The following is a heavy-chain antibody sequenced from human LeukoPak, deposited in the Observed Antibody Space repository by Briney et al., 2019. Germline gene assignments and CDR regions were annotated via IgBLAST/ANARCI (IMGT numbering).Heavy chain of an antibody. D-gene: IGHD3-22*01. CDR1: GFTFDDYA. CDR2: ISGDGGST. V-gene: IGHV3-43*02. J-gene: IGHJ4*02. Sequence: GGSLRLSCAASGFTFDDYAMHWVRQAPGKGLEWVSLISGDGGSTYYADSVKGRFTISRDNSKNSLYLQMNSLRTEDTAVYYCAKEGGYYDSSGYLKHWGQGTLVTVSS. CDR3: AKEGGYYDSSGYLKH.